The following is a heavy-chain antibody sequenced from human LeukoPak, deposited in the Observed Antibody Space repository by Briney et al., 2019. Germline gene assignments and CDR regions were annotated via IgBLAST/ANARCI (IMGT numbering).Heavy chain of an antibody. D-gene: IGHD4-17*01. V-gene: IGHV4-31*03. J-gene: IGHJ6*02. CDR2: IYYSGST. CDR3: ARDDGTVMGYYGMDV. CDR1: GGSISSGGYY. Sequence: SETLSLTCTVSGGSISSGGYYWSWIRQHPGTGLEWIGYIYYSGSTYYNPSLKSRVTISVDTSKNQFSLKLSSVTAADTAVYYCARDDGTVMGYYGMDVWGQGTTVTVSS.